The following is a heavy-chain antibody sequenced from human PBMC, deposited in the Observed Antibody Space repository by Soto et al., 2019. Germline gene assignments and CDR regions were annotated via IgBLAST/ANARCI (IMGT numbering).Heavy chain of an antibody. V-gene: IGHV4-30-4*01. CDR1: GGAISSGDAW. J-gene: IGHJ6*02. CDR2: IDYSGST. D-gene: IGHD3-16*01. CDR3: AREGAASYSYYYGTDV. Sequence: SETLSLTCTVSGGAISSGDAWWSWIRQSPGRGLEWIGHIDYSGSTYYNPSLASRVTISVDTSKNQFSLKLNSVTAADTAVYYCAREGAASYSYYYGTDVWGQGTTVTVSS.